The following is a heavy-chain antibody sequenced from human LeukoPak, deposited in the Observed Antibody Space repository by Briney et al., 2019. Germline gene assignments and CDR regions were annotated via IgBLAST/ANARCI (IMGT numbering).Heavy chain of an antibody. D-gene: IGHD3-10*01. CDR1: GFTFSNSG. V-gene: IGHV3-23*01. CDR3: ARVVRGVSYYMDV. J-gene: IGHJ6*03. CDR2: ISGSGDST. Sequence: GGTLRLSCAASGFTFSNSGMNWVRQAPGKGLEWVSTISGSGDSTYYADSVKGRFTSSRDNAKNSLYLQMNSLRAEDAAVYYCARVVRGVSYYMDVWGKGTTVTVSS.